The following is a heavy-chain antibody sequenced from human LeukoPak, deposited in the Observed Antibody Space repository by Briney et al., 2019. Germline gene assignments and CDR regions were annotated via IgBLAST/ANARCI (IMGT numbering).Heavy chain of an antibody. Sequence: GGSLRLSCAASGFTFDDYAMHWVRQAPGKGLEWVSGISWNSGSIGYADSVKGRFTISRDNAKNSLYLQMNSLRADDMALYYCAKGNSGSYSQDWFDPWGQGTLVTVSA. CDR1: GFTFDDYA. V-gene: IGHV3-9*03. J-gene: IGHJ5*02. D-gene: IGHD1-26*01. CDR3: AKGNSGSYSQDWFDP. CDR2: ISWNSGSI.